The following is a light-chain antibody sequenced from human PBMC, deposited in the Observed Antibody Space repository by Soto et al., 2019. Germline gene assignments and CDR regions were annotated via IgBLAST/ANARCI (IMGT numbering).Light chain of an antibody. Sequence: IVLTKAPGAMSLSPGERATLYCRASQSVRSSHLAWYQQKAGQAPRLLIYGASSRATGIPDRFSGSGAGTDFTLAICRLEPEDFAVYYCQQYGSSPRTFGQGTKVDIK. CDR3: QQYGSSPRT. CDR1: QSVRSSH. J-gene: IGKJ1*01. CDR2: GAS. V-gene: IGKV3-20*01.